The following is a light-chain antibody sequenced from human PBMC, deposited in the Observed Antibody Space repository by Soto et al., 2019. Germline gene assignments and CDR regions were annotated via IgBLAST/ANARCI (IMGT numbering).Light chain of an antibody. CDR1: IGAHYD. Sequence: QSVLTQPPSVSGAPGQRVTISCTGIGAHYDVHWYQQLPRTAPKLLIYDNSNRPSGVPDQFSGSKSGTSASLAISGLQAEDEADYYCQSYDSSLSVVFGGGTKLTVL. CDR3: QSYDSSLSVV. V-gene: IGLV1-40*01. CDR2: DNS. J-gene: IGLJ2*01.